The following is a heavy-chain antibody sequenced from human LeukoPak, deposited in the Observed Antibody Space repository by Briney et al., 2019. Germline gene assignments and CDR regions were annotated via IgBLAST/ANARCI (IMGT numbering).Heavy chain of an antibody. CDR1: GYTFTSYD. Sequence: ASVKVPCKASGYTFTSYDINWVRQATGQGLEWMGWMNPNSGNTGYAQKFQGRVTMTRNTSISTAYMELSSLRSEDTAVYYCARGLIAAAASARFDPWGQGTLVTVSS. CDR3: ARGLIAAAASARFDP. J-gene: IGHJ5*02. V-gene: IGHV1-8*01. D-gene: IGHD6-13*01. CDR2: MNPNSGNT.